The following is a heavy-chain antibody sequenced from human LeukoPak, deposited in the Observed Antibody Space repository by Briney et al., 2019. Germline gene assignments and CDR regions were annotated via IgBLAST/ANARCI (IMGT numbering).Heavy chain of an antibody. CDR3: AKGRFGNPLQLQPRRPFDL. D-gene: IGHD1-1*01. V-gene: IGHV4-34*01. J-gene: IGHJ3*01. Sequence: PSETLSLTCAVYGGSFSGYYWSWIRQPPAKGQEGIGEINHSGYTNYNPSLKSRLAISVDTSKNQFSLKLRSVTAADTAVFYCAKGRFGNPLQLQPRRPFDLWGQGTMVTISS. CDR2: INHSGYT. CDR1: GGSFSGYY.